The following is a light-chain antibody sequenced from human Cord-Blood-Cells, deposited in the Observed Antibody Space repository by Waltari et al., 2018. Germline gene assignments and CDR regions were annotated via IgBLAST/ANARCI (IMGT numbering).Light chain of an antibody. CDR1: QSVSSSY. CDR3: QQYGSSPRT. Sequence: EIGLTQSPGTLSLSPGERATLSCRASQSVSSSYLAWYQQKPGQAPRLLIYGASSRATGIPERFSGSESGTDFTLTISRLEPEDFAVYYCQQYGSSPRTFGQGTKVEIK. V-gene: IGKV3-20*01. J-gene: IGKJ1*01. CDR2: GAS.